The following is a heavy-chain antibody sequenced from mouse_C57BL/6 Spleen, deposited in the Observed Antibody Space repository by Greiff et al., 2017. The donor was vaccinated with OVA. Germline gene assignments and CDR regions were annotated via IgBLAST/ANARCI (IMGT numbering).Heavy chain of an antibody. V-gene: IGHV1-64*01. CDR3: ALMADDAMDY. CDR2: IHPNSGSN. J-gene: IGHJ4*01. Sequence: QVQLQQPGAELVKPGASVKLSCKASGYTFTSYWMHWVKQRPGQGLEWIGMIHPNSGSNNYNEKFKSKATLTVDKSSSTAYMQLSSLTSEDSAVYYCALMADDAMDYWGQGTSVTVSS. CDR1: GYTFTSYW.